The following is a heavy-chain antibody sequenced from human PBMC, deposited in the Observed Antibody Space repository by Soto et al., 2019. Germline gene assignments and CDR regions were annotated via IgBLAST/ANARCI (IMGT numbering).Heavy chain of an antibody. D-gene: IGHD6-19*01. Sequence: PGGSLRLSCAASGFTFSSYGMHWVRQAPGKGLEWVAVIWYDGSNKYYADSVKGRFTISRDNSKNTLYLQMNSLRAEDTAVYYCASRSSGWYFDYWGQGTLVNVSS. V-gene: IGHV3-33*01. CDR1: GFTFSSYG. J-gene: IGHJ4*02. CDR3: ASRSSGWYFDY. CDR2: IWYDGSNK.